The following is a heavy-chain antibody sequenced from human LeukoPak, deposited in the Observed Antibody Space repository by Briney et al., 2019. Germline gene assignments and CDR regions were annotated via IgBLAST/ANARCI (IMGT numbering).Heavy chain of an antibody. D-gene: IGHD1-26*01. J-gene: IGHJ6*03. CDR1: GFTFSGSA. Sequence: GGSLRLSCAASGFTFSGSALHWVRQAPGKGLEYVSAISSNGGSTYYANSVKGRFTTSRDNSKNTLYLQMGSLRAEDMAVYYCARAGSSAYYYYYYYMDVWGKGTTVTVSS. CDR2: ISSNGGST. CDR3: ARAGSSAYYYYYYYMDV. V-gene: IGHV3-64*01.